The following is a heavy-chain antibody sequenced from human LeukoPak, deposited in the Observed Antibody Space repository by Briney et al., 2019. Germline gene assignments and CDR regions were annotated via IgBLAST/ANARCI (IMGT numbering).Heavy chain of an antibody. CDR2: INPSGGST. Sequence: ASVTVSCTASGYTFTSYYMHWVRQAPGQGLEWMGIINPSGGSTNYAQKFQGRVTMTRDTSTSTVYMELSSLRSEDTAVYYCARDGGGITMVRGVQSPPDYWGQGTLVTVS. CDR3: ARDGGGITMVRGVQSPPDY. V-gene: IGHV1-46*01. J-gene: IGHJ4*02. D-gene: IGHD3-10*01. CDR1: GYTFTSYY.